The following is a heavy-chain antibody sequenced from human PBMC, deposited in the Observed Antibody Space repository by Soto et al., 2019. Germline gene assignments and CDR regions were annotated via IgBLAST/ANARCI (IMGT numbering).Heavy chain of an antibody. CDR3: ARGPLRGAFDI. CDR2: INHSGST. V-gene: IGHV4-34*01. CDR1: GGSFSGYY. Sequence: QVQLQQWGAGLLKPSETLSLTCAVYGGSFSGYYWSWIRQPPGKGREGIGEINHSGSTNYNRSLKSRVTTSLNTSKHQFSLKLSSVTAADTDVYYCARGPLRGAFDIWGQGTIVTVSS. J-gene: IGHJ3*02. D-gene: IGHD4-17*01.